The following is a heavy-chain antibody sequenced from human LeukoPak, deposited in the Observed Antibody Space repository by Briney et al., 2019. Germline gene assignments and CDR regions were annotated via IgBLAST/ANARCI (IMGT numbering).Heavy chain of an antibody. CDR3: AKIAFDIVVVPAATDY. J-gene: IGHJ4*02. Sequence: PGGSLRLSCAASGFTFSSYAMSWVRQAPGKGLEWVSAISGSGGSTYYADSVKGRFTISRDNSKNTLYLQMNSLRAEDTAVYYCAKIAFDIVVVPAATDYGGQGTLVTVSS. CDR2: ISGSGGST. D-gene: IGHD2-2*01. V-gene: IGHV3-23*01. CDR1: GFTFSSYA.